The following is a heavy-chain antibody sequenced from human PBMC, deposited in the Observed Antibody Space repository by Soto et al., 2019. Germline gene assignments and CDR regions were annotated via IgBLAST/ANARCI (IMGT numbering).Heavy chain of an antibody. CDR3: ARLGAYDFWSGYQTENWFDP. D-gene: IGHD3-3*01. CDR1: GGSISSGGYY. CDR2: IYYSGST. J-gene: IGHJ5*02. Sequence: SETLSLTCTVSGGSISSGGYYWSWIRQHPGKGLEWIGYIYYSGSTYYNPSLKSRVTISVDTSKNQFSLKLSSVTAADTAVYYCARLGAYDFWSGYQTENWFDPWGQGTLVTVSS. V-gene: IGHV4-31*03.